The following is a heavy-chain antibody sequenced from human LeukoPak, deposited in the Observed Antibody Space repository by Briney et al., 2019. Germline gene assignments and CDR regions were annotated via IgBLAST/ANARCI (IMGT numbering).Heavy chain of an antibody. V-gene: IGHV4-39*07. CDR3: ARGSIVVVPAAEYNWFDP. D-gene: IGHD2-2*01. J-gene: IGHJ5*02. CDR1: GGSIISSDYH. CDR2: ISYSGNT. Sequence: SETLSLTCTVSGGSIISSDYHWGWVRQPPGKGLEWIGTISYSGNTDYNPSLRSRVTISVDTSKNQFSLKLSSVTAADTAVYYCARGSIVVVPAAEYNWFDPWGQGTLVTVS.